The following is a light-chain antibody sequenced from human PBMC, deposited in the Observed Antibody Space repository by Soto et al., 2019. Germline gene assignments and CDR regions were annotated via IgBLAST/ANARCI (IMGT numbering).Light chain of an antibody. CDR1: QDISNF. CDR3: QQYHSYPAT. J-gene: IGKJ4*01. CDR2: GAS. V-gene: IGKV1-16*02. Sequence: DIQMTQSPSSLSASVGDRVTITCRASQDISNFLAWFHQAPGKAPKSLIYGASSLQSGVPSKFSGSGSGTEFTLTISSRQPDGFGTYYCQQYHSYPATFGGGTKVEIQ.